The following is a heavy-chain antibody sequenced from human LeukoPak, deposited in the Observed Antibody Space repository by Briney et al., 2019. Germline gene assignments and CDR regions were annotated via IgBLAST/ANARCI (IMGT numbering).Heavy chain of an antibody. CDR3: ATAQGRSVWNDVEGWFDP. CDR2: FDPEDGET. Sequence: ASVTVSFKVSGYTLTELSMHWVRQAPGKGLELMGGFDPEDGETIYAQKFQGRVTMTEDTSTDTAYMELSSLGSEDTAVYYCATAQGRSVWNDVEGWFDPWGQGTLVTVSS. D-gene: IGHD1-1*01. J-gene: IGHJ5*02. V-gene: IGHV1-24*01. CDR1: GYTLTELS.